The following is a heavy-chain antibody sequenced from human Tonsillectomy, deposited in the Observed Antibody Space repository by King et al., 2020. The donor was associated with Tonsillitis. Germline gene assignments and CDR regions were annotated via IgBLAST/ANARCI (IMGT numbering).Heavy chain of an antibody. V-gene: IGHV4-4*07. Sequence: VQLQESGPGLVKSSETLSLTCTVSGGSISSYYWRWIRQPAGKGLEWIGRMYTSGSTSYNPSLKSRVSMSVDTSKNQFSLELSSVTAADTAVYYCGREGYDDSGDYEDIWGQGTMVTVSS. D-gene: IGHD3-22*01. CDR2: MYTSGST. J-gene: IGHJ3*02. CDR3: GREGYDDSGDYEDI. CDR1: GGSISSYY.